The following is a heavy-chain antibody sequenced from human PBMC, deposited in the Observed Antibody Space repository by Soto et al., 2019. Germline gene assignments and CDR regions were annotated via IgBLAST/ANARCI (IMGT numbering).Heavy chain of an antibody. CDR1: GFSLSTSGVG. D-gene: IGHD3-3*01. V-gene: IGHV2-5*01. J-gene: IGHJ5*02. CDR3: AHTQEWLLLEGWFDP. CDR2: IYWNDDK. Sequence: QITLKESGPTLVKPTQTLTLTCTFSGFSLSTSGVGVGWIRQPPGKALEWLALIYWNDDKRYSPSLKSRLTITKDTSKNQVVLTMTNMDPVDTATYYCAHTQEWLLLEGWFDPWGQGTLVTVSS.